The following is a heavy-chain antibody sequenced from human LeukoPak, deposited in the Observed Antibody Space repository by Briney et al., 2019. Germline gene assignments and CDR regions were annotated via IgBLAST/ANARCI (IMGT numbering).Heavy chain of an antibody. V-gene: IGHV4-59*01. CDR1: GGSISSYY. CDR3: AGRMVRGGTDAFDI. Sequence: SVTLSLTCTVSGGSISSYYWSWIRQPPGKGLEWIGYIYYSGSTNYNPSLKSRVTISVDTSKNQFSLKLSSVTAADTAVYYCAGRMVRGGTDAFDIWGQGTMVTFSS. CDR2: IYYSGST. J-gene: IGHJ3*02. D-gene: IGHD3-10*01.